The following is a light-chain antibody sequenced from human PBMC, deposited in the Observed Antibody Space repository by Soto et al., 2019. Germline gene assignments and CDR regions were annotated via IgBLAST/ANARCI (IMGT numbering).Light chain of an antibody. CDR2: EVT. CDR1: GSDVGGYDY. J-gene: IGLJ1*01. Sequence: QSALTQPASVSGSPGQSITISCTGTGSDVGGYDYVSWYQHHPGKAPKVMIYEVTNRPSGVSNRFSGSKSGNTASLTISGLLAEDEADYYCSSYTSSSNSVFGNATKVTV. V-gene: IGLV2-14*01. CDR3: SSYTSSSNSV.